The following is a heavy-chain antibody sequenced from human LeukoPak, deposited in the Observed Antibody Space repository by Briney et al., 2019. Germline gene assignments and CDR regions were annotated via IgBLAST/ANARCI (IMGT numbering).Heavy chain of an antibody. CDR1: GYTFTGYY. Sequence: ASVKVSCKASGYTFTGYYMHWVRQAPGQGLEWMGWINPNSGGTNYAQKFQGRVTMTRDTSISTAYMELSRLRSDDTAVYYCARGQGSGEKNRFYYYDSSGYYDYFDYWGQGTLVTVSS. CDR2: INPNSGGT. J-gene: IGHJ4*02. CDR3: ARGQGSGEKNRFYYYDSSGYYDYFDY. D-gene: IGHD3-22*01. V-gene: IGHV1-2*02.